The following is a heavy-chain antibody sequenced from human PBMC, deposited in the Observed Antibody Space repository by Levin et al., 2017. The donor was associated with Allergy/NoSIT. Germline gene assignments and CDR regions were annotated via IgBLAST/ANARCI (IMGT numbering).Heavy chain of an antibody. V-gene: IGHV1-46*01. D-gene: IGHD5-18*01. CDR3: ASALWIRGWFDP. J-gene: IGHJ5*02. CDR1: GYTFTSYY. CDR2: INPSGGST. Sequence: GESLKISCKASGYTFTSYYMHWVRQAPGQGLEWMGIINPSGGSTSYAQKFQGRVTMTRDTSTSTVYMELSSLRSEDTAVYYCASALWIRGWFDPWGQGTLVTVSS.